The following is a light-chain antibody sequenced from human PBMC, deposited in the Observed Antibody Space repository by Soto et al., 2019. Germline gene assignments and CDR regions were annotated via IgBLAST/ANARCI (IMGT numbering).Light chain of an antibody. J-gene: IGLJ1*01. CDR1: SSDVGAYTS. V-gene: IGLV2-14*01. Sequence: ALTQPASVSGSPGQSITISCTGSSSDVGAYTSVSWYQQHPGKAPKLMIYEVSNRPSGVSRRFSGSKSGNTASLTISGLQAEDEAHYYCSSYTSDNRDYVFGTGTKLTVL. CDR2: EVS. CDR3: SSYTSDNRDYV.